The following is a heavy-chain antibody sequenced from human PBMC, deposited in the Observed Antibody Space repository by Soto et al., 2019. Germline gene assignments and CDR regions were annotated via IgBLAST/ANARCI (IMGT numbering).Heavy chain of an antibody. CDR3: AKGRSYYYYYGVDV. CDR1: GFTLSGHW. V-gene: IGHV3-74*01. J-gene: IGHJ6*02. CDR2: IEIDGRGT. Sequence: PGGSPRLSCAAPGFTLSGHWIHWVRQAPGKGLEWVSRIEIDGRGTYYADSVKGRFTISRDNSKSTLYLQMNSLRAEDTALYYCAKGRSYYYYYGVDVWGQGTTVTVSS.